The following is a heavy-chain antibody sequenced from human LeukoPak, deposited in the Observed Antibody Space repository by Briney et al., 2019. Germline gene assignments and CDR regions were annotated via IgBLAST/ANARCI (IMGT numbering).Heavy chain of an antibody. CDR3: ANSPMVRGVIFQYYYYYMDV. CDR1: GGTFSSYA. CDR2: IIPILGTA. J-gene: IGHJ6*03. D-gene: IGHD3-10*01. Sequence: ASVKVSCKASGGTFSSYAFSWVRQAPGQGLEWMGGIIPILGTANYAQKFQGRVTITADKSTSTAYMELSSLRSEDTAVYYCANSPMVRGVIFQYYYYYMDVWGKGTTVTVSS. V-gene: IGHV1-69*06.